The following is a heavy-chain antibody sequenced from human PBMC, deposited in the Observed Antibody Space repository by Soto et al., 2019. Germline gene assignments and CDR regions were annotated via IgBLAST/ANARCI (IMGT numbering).Heavy chain of an antibody. D-gene: IGHD6-13*01. V-gene: IGHV3-48*02. CDR2: ISSSSSTI. J-gene: IGHJ4*02. Sequence: GGSLRLSCAASGFTFSSYSMNWVRQAPGKGLEWVSYISSSSSTIYYADSVKGRFTISRDNAKNSLYLQMNSLRDEDTAVYYCAREDPPYSSSWYAPHYWGQGTLVTVSS. CDR1: GFTFSSYS. CDR3: AREDPPYSSSWYAPHY.